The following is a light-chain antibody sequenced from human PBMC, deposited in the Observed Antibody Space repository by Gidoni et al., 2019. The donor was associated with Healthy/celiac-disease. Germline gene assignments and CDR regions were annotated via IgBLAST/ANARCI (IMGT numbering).Light chain of an antibody. V-gene: IGKV4-1*01. J-gene: IGKJ1*01. CDR1: QSVLYSSNNKNY. Sequence: DIVMPQSPDSLAVSLGETATINFKSSQSVLYSSNNKNYLAWYQQKPGQPPKLLIYRASTRESGVPDRFSGSGSGTDFTLTISSLQAEDVAVYYCQQYYSTPRTFGQGTKVEIK. CDR2: RAS. CDR3: QQYYSTPRT.